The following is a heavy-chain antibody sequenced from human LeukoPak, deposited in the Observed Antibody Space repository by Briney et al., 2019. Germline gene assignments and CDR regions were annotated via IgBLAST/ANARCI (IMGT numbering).Heavy chain of an antibody. CDR2: IKHDGSAK. Sequence: GGSLRLSCIASGFIFNDFWMSWVRQAPGKGLEWVANIKHDGSAKYYVDSVKGRFTISRDNTKNSLYLQMNSLRAEDTAVYFCARDHYIASAGNDYWGQGTLVTVSS. D-gene: IGHD6-13*01. J-gene: IGHJ4*02. V-gene: IGHV3-7*01. CDR1: GFIFNDFW. CDR3: ARDHYIASAGNDY.